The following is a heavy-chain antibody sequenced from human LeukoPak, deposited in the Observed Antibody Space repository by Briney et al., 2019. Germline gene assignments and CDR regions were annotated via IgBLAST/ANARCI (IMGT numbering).Heavy chain of an antibody. D-gene: IGHD6-13*01. CDR1: GGSISSGGYY. CDR3: ARHAGADISWYYFDY. Sequence: SETLSLTCTVSGGSISSGGYYWSWIRQPPGKGLEWIGYIYHSGSTYYNPSLKSRVTMSVDTSTNQFSLRLTSVTAADTAVYFCARHAGADISWYYFDYWGRGTLVTVSS. V-gene: IGHV4-30-2*01. J-gene: IGHJ4*01. CDR2: IYHSGST.